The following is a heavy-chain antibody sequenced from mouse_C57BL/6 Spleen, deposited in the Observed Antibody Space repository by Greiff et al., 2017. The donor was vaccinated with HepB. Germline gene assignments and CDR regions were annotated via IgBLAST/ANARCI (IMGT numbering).Heavy chain of an antibody. V-gene: IGHV5-17*01. CDR1: GFTFSDYG. J-gene: IGHJ4*01. D-gene: IGHD1-1*02. CDR3: ARMNYGAMDY. Sequence: DVQLQESGGGLVKPGGSLKLSCAASGFTFSDYGMHWVRQAPEKGLEWVAYISSGSSTIYYADTVKGRFTISRDNAKNTLFLQMTSLRSEDTAMYYCARMNYGAMDYWGQGTSVTVSS. CDR2: ISSGSSTI.